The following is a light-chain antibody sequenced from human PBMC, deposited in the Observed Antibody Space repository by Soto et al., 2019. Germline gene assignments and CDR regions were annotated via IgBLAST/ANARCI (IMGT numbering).Light chain of an antibody. CDR2: GAS. CDR1: QSVSSN. Sequence: EIVMTQSPATLSVSPGERATLSCRASQSVSSNLAWYQQKPGQAPRLLIYGASTRATGIPARFSGSASETEFTLTISSLPSEDFAVYYCQQYNNWPPLTYGGGTKVDIK. J-gene: IGKJ4*01. CDR3: QQYNNWPPLT. V-gene: IGKV3-15*01.